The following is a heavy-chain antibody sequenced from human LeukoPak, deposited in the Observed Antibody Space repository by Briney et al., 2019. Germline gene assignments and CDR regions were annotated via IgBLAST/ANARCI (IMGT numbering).Heavy chain of an antibody. Sequence: MPSETLSLTCTVSGGSISSYYWSWIRQPPGKGLEWIGEINHSGSTNYNPSLKSRVTMSVDTSKNQFSLKLSSVTAADTAVYYCAREYSSSWLNYYYYMDVWGKGTTVTISS. V-gene: IGHV4-34*01. CDR2: INHSGST. CDR1: GGSISSYY. D-gene: IGHD6-13*01. CDR3: AREYSSSWLNYYYYMDV. J-gene: IGHJ6*03.